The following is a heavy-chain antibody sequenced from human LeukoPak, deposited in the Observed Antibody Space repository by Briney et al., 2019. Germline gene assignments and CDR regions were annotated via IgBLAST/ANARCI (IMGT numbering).Heavy chain of an antibody. Sequence: ASVKVSCKASGYTFTGYYMHWVRQAPGQGIEWMGWISAYNGNTNYAQKLQGRVTMTTDTSTSTAYMELRSLRSDDTAVYYCARGYYDSSGYDYWGQGTLVTVSS. CDR1: GYTFTGYY. CDR2: ISAYNGNT. J-gene: IGHJ4*02. CDR3: ARGYYDSSGYDY. D-gene: IGHD3-22*01. V-gene: IGHV1-18*04.